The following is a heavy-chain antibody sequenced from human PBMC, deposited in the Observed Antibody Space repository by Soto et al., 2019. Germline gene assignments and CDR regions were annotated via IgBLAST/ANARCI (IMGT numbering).Heavy chain of an antibody. CDR2: IYYSGST. Sequence: ETRSPSCTVSGGSVSSGKYYWLWIRQPPGKVREWIGYIYYSGSTNYNPSLKSRVTISVDTSKNQFSLKLSSVTAAHTAVYYCARDGGDYHFWSGYYYYGMDVWGQGTTVTVSS. CDR3: ARDGGDYHFWSGYYYYGMDV. CDR1: GGSVSSGKYY. J-gene: IGHJ6*02. V-gene: IGHV4-61*01. D-gene: IGHD3-3*01.